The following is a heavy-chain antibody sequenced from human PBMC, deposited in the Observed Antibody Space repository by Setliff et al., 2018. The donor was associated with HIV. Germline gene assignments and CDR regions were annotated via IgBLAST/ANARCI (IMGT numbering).Heavy chain of an antibody. CDR1: GGSFSGYY. J-gene: IGHJ4*02. CDR3: ARGARRVIAVAGRFDY. CDR2: INHSGGT. V-gene: IGHV4-34*01. Sequence: SETLSLTCAVYGGSFSGYYWSWIRQSPGKGLEWIGEINHSGGTNYSPSLKSRVTISVDTSKNQFSLKLSSVNAADTAVYYCARGARRVIAVAGRFDYWGQGTLVTVS. D-gene: IGHD6-19*01.